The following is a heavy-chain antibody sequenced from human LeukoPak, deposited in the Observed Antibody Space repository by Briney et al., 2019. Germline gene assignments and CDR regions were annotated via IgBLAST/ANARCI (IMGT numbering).Heavy chain of an antibody. J-gene: IGHJ6*03. CDR2: INHSGST. D-gene: IGHD6-13*01. CDR1: GGSFSGYY. CDR3: ARIYTASSWDYYYCMDV. V-gene: IGHV4-34*01. Sequence: SETLSLTCAVYGGSFSGYYWSWIRQPPGKGLEWIGEINHSGSTNYNPSLKSRVTISIDTSKNQFSLKLSSVTAADTAVYYCARIYTASSWDYYYCMDVWGKGTTVTVSS.